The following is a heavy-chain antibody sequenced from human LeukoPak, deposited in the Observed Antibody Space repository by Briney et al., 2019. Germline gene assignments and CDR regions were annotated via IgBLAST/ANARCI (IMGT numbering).Heavy chain of an antibody. CDR1: GNTLSELS. D-gene: IGHD1-14*01. Sequence: ASVKVSCKVSGNTLSELSMHWVRQAPGKGLEWMGGFDPEEGEPIYAQKFQGRVTMTDDTSTDTAYMEVTNLRSDDTAVYYCATGSPESLFDYGGQETLVTVPS. CDR2: FDPEEGEP. V-gene: IGHV1-24*01. CDR3: ATGSPESLFDY. J-gene: IGHJ4*02.